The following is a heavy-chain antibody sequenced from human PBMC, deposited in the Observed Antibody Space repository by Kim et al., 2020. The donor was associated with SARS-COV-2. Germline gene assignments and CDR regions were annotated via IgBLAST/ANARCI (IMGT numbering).Heavy chain of an antibody. J-gene: IGHJ6*02. CDR3: ARDLGYSQGYGEIDFYYSGMDV. V-gene: IGHV3-53*01. CDR1: GFTVSSNF. D-gene: IGHD5-18*01. Sequence: GGSLRLSCAASGFTVSSNFMTWVRQAPGKGLEWVSVIYSGGNTYYGSSVKGRFTISRDTSKNTLYLQMNSLRAEDTAVYYCARDLGYSQGYGEIDFYYSGMDVWGQGTTVTVSS. CDR2: IYSGGNT.